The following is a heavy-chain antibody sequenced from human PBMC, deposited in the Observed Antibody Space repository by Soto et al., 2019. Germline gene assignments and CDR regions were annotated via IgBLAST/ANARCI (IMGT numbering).Heavy chain of an antibody. V-gene: IGHV1-46*01. J-gene: IGHJ6*02. CDR1: S. CDR3: AAGTPSGSYSRYYYYGMDV. Sequence: SMWWPRHAPRQGLEWMGIINPSGGSTSYAQKFQGRVTMTRDTSTSTVYMELSSLRSEDTAVYYCAAGTPSGSYSRYYYYGMDVWGQGTTVTVSS. D-gene: IGHD1-26*01. CDR2: INPSGGST.